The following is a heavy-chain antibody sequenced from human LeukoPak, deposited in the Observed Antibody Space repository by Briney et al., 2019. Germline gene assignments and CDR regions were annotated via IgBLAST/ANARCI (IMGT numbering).Heavy chain of an antibody. D-gene: IGHD5-18*01. Sequence: PGGSLRLSCAASGFTVSSNYMNWVRQAPGKGLEWVAVISYDGSNKYYADSVKGRFTISRDNSKNTLYLQMNSLRAEDTAVYYCAKDGRRVQLWYIFDYWGQGTLVTVSS. CDR1: GFTVSSNY. V-gene: IGHV3-30*18. CDR3: AKDGRRVQLWYIFDY. J-gene: IGHJ4*02. CDR2: ISYDGSNK.